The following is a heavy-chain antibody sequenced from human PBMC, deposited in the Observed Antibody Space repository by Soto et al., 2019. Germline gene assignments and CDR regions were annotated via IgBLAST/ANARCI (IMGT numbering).Heavy chain of an antibody. V-gene: IGHV4-39*02. CDR3: AREGSIAVAVGKLDY. CDR1: GASISSSSHY. J-gene: IGHJ4*02. D-gene: IGHD6-19*01. Sequence: QLQLQESGPGLVKPSETLSLTCSVSGASISSSSHYWGWIRQPPGKGLEWIGSIYYSGRTYYNPSLKSRVTIAVDTSKNLFSLKLTSATAADTAVYYCAREGSIAVAVGKLDYWGLGTLVTVSS. CDR2: IYYSGRT.